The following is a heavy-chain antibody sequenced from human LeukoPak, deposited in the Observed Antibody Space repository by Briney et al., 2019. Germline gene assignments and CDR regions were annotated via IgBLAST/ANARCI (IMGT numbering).Heavy chain of an antibody. CDR1: GFNFDDYA. J-gene: IGHJ2*01. Sequence: PGGSLRLSCAVSGFNFDDYAMHWGRQAPGRGLEWVSGINWKTGNGIYADSVKRRFTISRDNAKNSLYLQMSSLRTEDTALYYCTRRAARWQFDLWGRGTLLTVSS. V-gene: IGHV3-9*01. CDR2: INWKTGNG. CDR3: TRRAARWQFDL. D-gene: IGHD5-24*01.